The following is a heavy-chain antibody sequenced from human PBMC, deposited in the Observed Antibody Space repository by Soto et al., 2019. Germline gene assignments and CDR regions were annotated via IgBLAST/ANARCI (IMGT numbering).Heavy chain of an antibody. CDR3: ARVGYGDYLNYIDY. CDR1: GFTFSDYG. V-gene: IGHV3-33*01. J-gene: IGHJ4*02. CDR2: IWYDGSRQ. Sequence: QVQLVESGGGVVQPGRSLRLSCAASGFTFSDYGMYWVRQAPGKGLEWVAMIWYDGSRQFYADSVKGRFTVSRDNSKNTLYLQMNSLRAEDTDVYYCARVGYGDYLNYIDYWGQGTLVTVSS. D-gene: IGHD4-17*01.